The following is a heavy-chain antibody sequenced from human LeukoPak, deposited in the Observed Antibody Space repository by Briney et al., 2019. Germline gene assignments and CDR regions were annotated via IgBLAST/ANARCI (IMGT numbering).Heavy chain of an antibody. CDR1: GFTFDDYA. J-gene: IGHJ5*02. Sequence: GRSLRLSCAASGFTFDDYAMHWVRQAPGKGLEWVSGISWNSGSICYAASVKGRFTISRDNAKNSLYLQMNSLRAEDTALYYCAKDSSSWYSSQFDPWGQGTLVTVSS. V-gene: IGHV3-9*01. CDR3: AKDSSSWYSSQFDP. D-gene: IGHD6-13*01. CDR2: ISWNSGSI.